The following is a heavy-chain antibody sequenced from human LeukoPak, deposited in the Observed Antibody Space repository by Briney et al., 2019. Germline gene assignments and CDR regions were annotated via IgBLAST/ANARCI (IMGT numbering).Heavy chain of an antibody. CDR1: GDSISRYH. CDR3: ARGRLLEWFDS. D-gene: IGHD3-3*01. J-gene: IGHJ5*02. CDR2: ISDSGST. V-gene: IGHV4-59*01. Sequence: SETLSLTCTVSGDSISRYHWSWIRQPPGKRLEWIGCISDSGSTIYNTPLKSRVTISVETSKSQFSLKLRSVAAADPGVFYWARGRLLEWFDSWGQGTLVSVSS.